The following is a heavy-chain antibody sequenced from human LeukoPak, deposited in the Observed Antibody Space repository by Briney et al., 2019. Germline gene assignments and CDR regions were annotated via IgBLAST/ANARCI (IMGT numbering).Heavy chain of an antibody. D-gene: IGHD5-12*01. V-gene: IGHV4-61*01. J-gene: IGHJ4*02. CDR2: IYYSGST. Sequence: SQTLSLTCTVSGGSISSGSYYWSWIRQPPGKGLEWIGYIYYSGSTNYNPSLKSRVTISVDTSKNQFSLKLSSVTAADTAVYYCARAWAGYSYGPADYWGQGTLVTVSS. CDR1: GGSISSGSYY. CDR3: ARAWAGYSYGPADY.